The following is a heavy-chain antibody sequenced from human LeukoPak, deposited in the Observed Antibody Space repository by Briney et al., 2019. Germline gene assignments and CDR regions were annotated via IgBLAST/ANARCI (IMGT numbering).Heavy chain of an antibody. Sequence: PGGSLRLSCADSGFTFSSYAMSWVRQAPGKGLEWVSAISGSGDSTYHADSVKGRFTVSRDNSKNTPYLQMNSLRAEDTAVYYCAAQWLVLGAFDIWGQGTMVTVSS. CDR1: GFTFSSYA. CDR3: AAQWLVLGAFDI. J-gene: IGHJ3*02. D-gene: IGHD6-19*01. V-gene: IGHV3-23*01. CDR2: ISGSGDST.